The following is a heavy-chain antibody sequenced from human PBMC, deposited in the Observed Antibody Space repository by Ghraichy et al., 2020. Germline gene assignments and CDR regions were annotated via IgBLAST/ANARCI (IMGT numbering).Heavy chain of an antibody. J-gene: IGHJ6*02. CDR2: ISSSSGYI. D-gene: IGHD2-21*01. CDR1: GFTFSSYS. V-gene: IGHV3-21*01. Sequence: GESLNISCGASGFTFSSYSVNWVRQAPGKGLEWLSSISSSSGYIYYADSVKGRFTISRDNAKNSLFLQMNSLRAEDTAVYYCARHSHTDYYGMDVWGQGTTVSVSS. CDR3: ARHSHTDYYGMDV.